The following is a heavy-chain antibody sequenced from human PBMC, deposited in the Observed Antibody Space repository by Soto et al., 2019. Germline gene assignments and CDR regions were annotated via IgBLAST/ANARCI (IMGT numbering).Heavy chain of an antibody. CDR2: IIPILGIA. Sequence: ASVKVSCQASGGTFSSYTISWVRQAPGQGLEWMGRIIPILGIANYAQKFQGRVTITADKSTSTAYMELSSVKSEDTALYYCARLGIAADGFDYWGQGTLVTVSS. J-gene: IGHJ4*02. CDR3: ARLGIAADGFDY. CDR1: GGTFSSYT. D-gene: IGHD6-13*01. V-gene: IGHV1-69*02.